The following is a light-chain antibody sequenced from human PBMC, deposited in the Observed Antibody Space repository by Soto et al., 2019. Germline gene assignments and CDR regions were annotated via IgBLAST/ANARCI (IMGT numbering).Light chain of an antibody. J-gene: IGKJ4*01. Sequence: EIVLTQSPGTLSLSPGGRATLSCRASQSVSSNYLAWYQQKPGQAPRLLIYGASSRAAGIPDRFSGSGSGTDFTLTISRLEPEDFAVYYCQQYGSSPLTFGGGTKVDIK. CDR3: QQYGSSPLT. CDR1: QSVSSNY. V-gene: IGKV3-20*01. CDR2: GAS.